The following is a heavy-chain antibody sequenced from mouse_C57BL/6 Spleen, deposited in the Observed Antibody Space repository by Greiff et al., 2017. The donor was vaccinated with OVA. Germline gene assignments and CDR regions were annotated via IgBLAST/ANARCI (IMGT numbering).Heavy chain of an antibody. J-gene: IGHJ4*01. CDR1: GYTFTSYW. D-gene: IGHD1-1*01. Sequence: QVQLQQPGAELVRPGSSVKLSCKASGYTFTSYWMHWVKQRPIQGLEWIGNIDPSDSETHYNQKFKDKATLTVDKSSSTAYMQLSSLTSEDSAVYYCARSGHYYGSSSYYCAMDYWGQGTSVTVSS. CDR2: IDPSDSET. CDR3: ARSGHYYGSSSYYCAMDY. V-gene: IGHV1-52*01.